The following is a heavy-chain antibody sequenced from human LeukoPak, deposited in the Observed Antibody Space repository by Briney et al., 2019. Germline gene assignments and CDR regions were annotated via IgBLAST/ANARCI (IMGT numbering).Heavy chain of an antibody. V-gene: IGHV1-8*01. D-gene: IGHD3-22*01. Sequence: ASVKVSCKASGYTFTTYDIAWARQAAGQGLEWMGWMNPNTGNTGYAQRFQGRVAMTRDTSISTAYMELTSLRSEDTAVYYCARTYYCDNSAENWFDPWGQGTLVTVSS. CDR2: MNPNTGNT. J-gene: IGHJ5*02. CDR3: ARTYYCDNSAENWFDP. CDR1: GYTFTTYD.